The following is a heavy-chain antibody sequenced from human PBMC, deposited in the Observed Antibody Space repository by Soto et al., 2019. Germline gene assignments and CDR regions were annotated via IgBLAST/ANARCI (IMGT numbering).Heavy chain of an antibody. CDR3: AREVGQVATLLDAFDI. J-gene: IGHJ3*02. CDR1: GFTFSSYS. CDR2: ISSSSSYI. D-gene: IGHD5-12*01. Sequence: PGGSLRLSCAASGFTFSSYSMNWVRQAPGKGLEWVSSISSSSSYIYYADSVKGRFTISRDNAKNSLYLQMNSLRAEDTAVYYCAREVGQVATLLDAFDIWGQGTMVTVSS. V-gene: IGHV3-21*01.